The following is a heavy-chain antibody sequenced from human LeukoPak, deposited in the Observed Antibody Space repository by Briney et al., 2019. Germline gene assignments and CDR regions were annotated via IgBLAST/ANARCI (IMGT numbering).Heavy chain of an antibody. V-gene: IGHV3-53*01. CDR3: ARDEKIAAAGSYYYYGMDV. J-gene: IGHJ6*02. D-gene: IGHD6-13*01. CDR1: GFTVSSNY. CDR2: IYSGGST. Sequence: GALRLSCAASGFTVSSNYMSWVRQAPGRGLEWVSVIYSGGSTYYADSGKGRFTISRDNSKNTLYLQMNSLRAEDTAVYYCARDEKIAAAGSYYYYGMDVWGQGTTVTVSS.